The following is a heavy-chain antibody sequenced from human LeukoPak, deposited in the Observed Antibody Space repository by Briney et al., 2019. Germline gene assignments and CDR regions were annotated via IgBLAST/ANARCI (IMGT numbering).Heavy chain of an antibody. CDR2: IYYSGST. V-gene: IGHV4-59*08. CDR3: ARHRRDLLYYYYYYGMDV. Sequence: PSETLSLTCTVFGGSISSYYWSWIRQPPGKGLEWIGYIYYSGSTNYNPSLKSRVTISVDTSKNQFSLKLSSVTAADTAVYYCARHRRDLLYYYYYYGMDVWGQGTTVTVSS. J-gene: IGHJ6*02. D-gene: IGHD2/OR15-2a*01. CDR1: GGSISSYY.